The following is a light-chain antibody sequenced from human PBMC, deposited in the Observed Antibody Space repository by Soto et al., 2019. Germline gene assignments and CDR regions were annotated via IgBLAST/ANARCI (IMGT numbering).Light chain of an antibody. CDR3: LQYPNQPPGT. Sequence: EIVMTQSPATLSVSPGERATLSCRASRSVTSNLAWYQHQPGQAPRLLIYGASTRATGIPARFSGSGSGTEFTRSVSSRQSEDFGVYYSLQYPNQPPGTFRGGTKVDIK. CDR2: GAS. V-gene: IGKV3-15*01. J-gene: IGKJ4*02. CDR1: RSVTSN.